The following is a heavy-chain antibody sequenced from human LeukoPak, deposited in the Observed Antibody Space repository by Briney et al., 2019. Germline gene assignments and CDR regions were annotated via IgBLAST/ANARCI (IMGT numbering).Heavy chain of an antibody. D-gene: IGHD3-10*01. V-gene: IGHV3-48*01. Sequence: GGSLRLSCAASGFTFSSYEMNWVRQAPGKGLEWVSYISSSSSTIYYADSVKGRFTICRDNAKNSLYLQMNSLRAEDTAVYYCARGLGSGRHAFDIWGQGTMVTVSS. CDR1: GFTFSSYE. J-gene: IGHJ3*02. CDR3: ARGLGSGRHAFDI. CDR2: ISSSSSTI.